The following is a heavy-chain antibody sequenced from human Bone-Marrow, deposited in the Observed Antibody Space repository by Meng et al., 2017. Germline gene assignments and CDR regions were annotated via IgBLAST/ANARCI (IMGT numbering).Heavy chain of an antibody. D-gene: IGHD3-10*01. Sequence: GESLKISCAASGFTVSSNYMSWVRQAPGKGLEWVSVIYSGGSTYYADSVKGRFTISRDNSKNTLYLQMNSLRAEDTAVYYCARDVLLWFGDHPDYWGQGTLVTVSS. CDR3: ARDVLLWFGDHPDY. CDR1: GFTVSSNY. V-gene: IGHV3-53*05. J-gene: IGHJ4*02. CDR2: IYSGGST.